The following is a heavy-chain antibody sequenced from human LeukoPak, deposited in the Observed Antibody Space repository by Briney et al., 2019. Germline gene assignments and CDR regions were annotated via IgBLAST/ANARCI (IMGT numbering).Heavy chain of an antibody. V-gene: IGHV3-23*01. J-gene: IGHJ4*02. D-gene: IGHD3-22*01. CDR2: ISGSGGST. Sequence: GGSLRLSCAASGLAFSDYWMSWVRQAPGKGLEWVSAISGSGGSTYYADSVRGRLTISRDNSKNTLYLQMNSLRAEDTAVYYCANGYYYDSSGYYFDYWGQGTLVTVSS. CDR1: GLAFSDYW. CDR3: ANGYYYDSSGYYFDY.